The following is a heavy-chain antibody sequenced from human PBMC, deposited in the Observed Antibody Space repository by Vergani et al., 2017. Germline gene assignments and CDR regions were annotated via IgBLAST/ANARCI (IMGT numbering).Heavy chain of an antibody. CDR1: GGSFSGYY. D-gene: IGHD5-18*01. CDR2: INHSGST. CDR3: ARDLGGYSYYYYFDY. V-gene: IGHV4-34*01. J-gene: IGHJ4*02. Sequence: QVQLQQWGAGLLKPSETLSLTCAVYGGSFSGYYWSWIRQPPGKGLEWIGEINHSGSTNYNPSLKSRVTISVDTSKNQFSLKLSFVTAADTAVYYCARDLGGYSYYYYFDYWGQGTLVTVSS.